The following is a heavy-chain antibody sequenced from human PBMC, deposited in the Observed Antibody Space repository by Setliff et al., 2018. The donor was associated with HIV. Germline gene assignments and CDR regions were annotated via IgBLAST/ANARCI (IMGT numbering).Heavy chain of an antibody. D-gene: IGHD2-15*01. CDR3: AKDVCSGAYCYAYYYYGMDV. CDR1: VFTFNNYG. J-gene: IGHJ6*02. CDR2: IRYDGSQK. Sequence: PGGSLRLSCAASVFTFNNYGMNWVRQAPGKGLEWVAFIRYDGSQKYYVDSVKGRFTIFRDNSKNTLYLQMNSLRVEDTAVYYCAKDVCSGAYCYAYYYYGMDVWGQGTMVTVSS. V-gene: IGHV3-30*02.